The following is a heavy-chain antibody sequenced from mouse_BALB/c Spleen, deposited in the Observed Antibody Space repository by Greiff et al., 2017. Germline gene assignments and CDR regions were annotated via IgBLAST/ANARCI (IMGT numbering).Heavy chain of an antibody. J-gene: IGHJ3*01. CDR1: GFTFSSYA. CDR3: ARDESGTWTWFAY. CDR2: ISSGGSYT. V-gene: IGHV5-9-4*01. Sequence: DVMLVESGGGLVKPGGSLKLSCAASGFTFSSYAMSWVRQSPEKRLEWVAEISSGGSYTYYPDTVTGRFTISRDNAKNTLYLEMSSLRSEDTAMYYCARDESGTWTWFAYWGQGTLVTVSA. D-gene: IGHD4-1*01.